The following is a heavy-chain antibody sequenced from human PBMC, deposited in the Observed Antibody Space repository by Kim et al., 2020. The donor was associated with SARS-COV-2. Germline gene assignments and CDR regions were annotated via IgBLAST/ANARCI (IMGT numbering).Heavy chain of an antibody. J-gene: IGHJ3*02. Sequence: DTVKGRFTNSRDNSKNTLNLQMNRLRAEDTAVYYCAKDRGYYDILDAFDIWGQGTMVTVSS. D-gene: IGHD3-9*01. V-gene: IGHV3-23*01. CDR3: AKDRGYYDILDAFDI.